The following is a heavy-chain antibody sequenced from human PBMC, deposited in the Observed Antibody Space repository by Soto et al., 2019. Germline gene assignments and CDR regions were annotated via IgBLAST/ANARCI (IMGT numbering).Heavy chain of an antibody. CDR1: GGSISSSNW. V-gene: IGHV4-4*02. D-gene: IGHD6-19*01. Sequence: QVQLQESGPGLVKPSGTLSLTCAVSGGSISSSNWWSWVRQPPGKGLVWIGEIYHSWSTNYNPSLKSRVTISVDKSKNQFSLKLSSVTAADTAVYYCARVGFPAGKYYFDYWGQGTLVTVSS. J-gene: IGHJ4*02. CDR2: IYHSWST. CDR3: ARVGFPAGKYYFDY.